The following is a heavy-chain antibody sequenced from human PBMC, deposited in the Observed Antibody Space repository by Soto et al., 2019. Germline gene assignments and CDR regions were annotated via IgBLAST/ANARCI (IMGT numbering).Heavy chain of an antibody. CDR1: GFIFSDYA. CDR3: ARVEQQLDYYYGMDL. Sequence: QVQLVESGGGVVQPGKSLRLSCAASGFIFSDYAMHWVRRAPGKGLEWVAVVSYDGSNKYYADSVKGRFTISKDNSKNILYLQMNSLRAEDTAVYYCARVEQQLDYYYGMDLWGQGTTVTVSS. V-gene: IGHV3-30*04. D-gene: IGHD6-13*01. J-gene: IGHJ6*02. CDR2: VSYDGSNK.